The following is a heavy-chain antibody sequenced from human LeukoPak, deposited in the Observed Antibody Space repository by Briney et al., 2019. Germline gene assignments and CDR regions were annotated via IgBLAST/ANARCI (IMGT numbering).Heavy chain of an antibody. D-gene: IGHD3-22*01. V-gene: IGHV3-21*01. CDR3: AKAYHYDSSGSDY. CDR1: GRTFSSYS. CDR2: ISSSSSYI. J-gene: IGHJ4*02. Sequence: GGSLRLSCAASGRTFSSYSMNWARQAPGKGLEWVSSISSSSSYIYYADSVKGRFTISIDNAKNSLYLQMSSVRAEDTAVYYCAKAYHYDSSGSDYWGQGTLVTVSS.